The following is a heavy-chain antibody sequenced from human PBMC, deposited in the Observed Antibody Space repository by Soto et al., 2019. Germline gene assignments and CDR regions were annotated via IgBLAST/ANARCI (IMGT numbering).Heavy chain of an antibody. Sequence: QVQLVESGGGVVQPGRSLRLSCAASGFTFSSYGMHWVRQAPGKGLEWVAVIWYDGSNKYYADSVKGRFTISRDNSKNTLYLQMNSLSAEDTAVYYCARDHLAAVAGPDDYYGMDVWGQGTTVTVSS. CDR1: GFTFSSYG. J-gene: IGHJ6*02. CDR3: ARDHLAAVAGPDDYYGMDV. V-gene: IGHV3-33*01. CDR2: IWYDGSNK. D-gene: IGHD6-19*01.